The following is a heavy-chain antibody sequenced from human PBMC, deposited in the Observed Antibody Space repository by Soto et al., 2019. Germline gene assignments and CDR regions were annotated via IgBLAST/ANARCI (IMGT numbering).Heavy chain of an antibody. CDR3: ANVVFREHLDY. CDR2: IYYTGST. D-gene: IGHD2-8*02. Sequence: PSETLSLTCTVAGVSINNYYWTWIRQPPGKRLEWIWAIYYTGSTTYNPSLRSRCTFSVDTSKNQFSLSLTSVTAADTAVYFCANVVFREHLDYCGQGTLVTV. J-gene: IGHJ4*02. V-gene: IGHV4-59*01. CDR1: GVSINNYY.